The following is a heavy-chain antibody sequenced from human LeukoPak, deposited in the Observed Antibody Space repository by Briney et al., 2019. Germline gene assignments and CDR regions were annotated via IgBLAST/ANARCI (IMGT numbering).Heavy chain of an antibody. D-gene: IGHD3-22*01. V-gene: IGHV1-69*05. J-gene: IGHJ3*02. Sequence: ASVKVSCKASGGTFSSYAISWVRQAPGQGLEWMGGIIPIFGTANYAQKFQGRATITTDESTSTAYMELSSLRSEDTAVYYCARDQVPEYYYDSSSRSGAFDIWGQGTMVTVSS. CDR2: IIPIFGTA. CDR3: ARDQVPEYYYDSSSRSGAFDI. CDR1: GGTFSSYA.